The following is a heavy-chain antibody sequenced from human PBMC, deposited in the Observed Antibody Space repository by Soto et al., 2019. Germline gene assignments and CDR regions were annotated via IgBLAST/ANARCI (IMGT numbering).Heavy chain of an antibody. CDR3: ARAVATTHYYYYYGMDV. CDR2: INAGNGNT. CDR1: GYTFTSYA. V-gene: IGHV1-3*01. Sequence: GASVKVSCKASGYTFTSYAMHWVRQAPGQRLEWMGWINAGNGNTKYSQKIQGRVTITRDTSASTAYMELSSLRSEDTAVYYFARAVATTHYYYYYGMDVWGQGTTVTVSS. J-gene: IGHJ6*02. D-gene: IGHD5-12*01.